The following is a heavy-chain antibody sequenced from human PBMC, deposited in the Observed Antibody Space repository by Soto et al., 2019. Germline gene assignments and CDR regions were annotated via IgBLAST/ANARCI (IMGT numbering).Heavy chain of an antibody. J-gene: IGHJ4*02. V-gene: IGHV4-59*01. CDR2: VYYSGST. D-gene: IGHD5-12*01. CDR3: ARGRWINHFEY. Sequence: WETLSLTCTVSGGSISSYYWSWIRQPPGKGLEWIGYVYYSGSTNYNPSLKSRVTISVDTSKNQFSLKLSSVTAADTAVYYCARGRWINHFEYWAQGTLVTVS. CDR1: GGSISSYY.